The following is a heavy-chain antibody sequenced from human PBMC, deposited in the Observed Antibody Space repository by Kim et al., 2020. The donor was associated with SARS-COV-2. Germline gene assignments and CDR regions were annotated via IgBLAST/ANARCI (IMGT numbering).Heavy chain of an antibody. CDR3: AREVSGVVAATPGAFD. J-gene: IGHJ4*01. D-gene: IGHD2-15*01. CDR2: IYYSVST. Sequence: SETLSLTCTVSGGSVSSGSYYWSWIRQPPGKGLEWIGYIYYSVSTNYNPSLKSRVTISVDTSKNQFSLKLSSVTAADTALCYCAREVSGVVAATPGAFD. CDR1: GGSVSSGSYY. V-gene: IGHV4-61*01.